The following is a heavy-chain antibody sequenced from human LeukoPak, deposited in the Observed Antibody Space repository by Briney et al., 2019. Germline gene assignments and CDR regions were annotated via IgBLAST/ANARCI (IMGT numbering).Heavy chain of an antibody. CDR3: ARWSRVYSSSFTFDY. V-gene: IGHV3-30*02. J-gene: IGHJ4*02. D-gene: IGHD6-6*01. Sequence: LPGGSLTLSCAASGFTFSSYDMHWVRQAPGKGLEWVAFIRFDASNKYYADSVKGRFTISRDNSENTLYLQMNSLRAEDTAVYYCARWSRVYSSSFTFDYWGQGTLVTVSS. CDR2: IRFDASNK. CDR1: GFTFSSYD.